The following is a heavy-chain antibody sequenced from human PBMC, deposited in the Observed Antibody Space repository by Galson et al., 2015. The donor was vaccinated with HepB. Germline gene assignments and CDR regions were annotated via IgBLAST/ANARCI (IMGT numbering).Heavy chain of an antibody. CDR3: ARGPARLYRLGSFDP. Sequence: ETLSLTCAVFGGSFSGYYWTWIRQSPGKGLEWIGEINHGGRTNYNPSLKSRVTISVDTSKNQLSLRLRSVTAADTAVYYCARGPARLYRLGSFDPWGQGTLVTVSS. D-gene: IGHD4-11*01. CDR2: INHGGRT. CDR1: GGSFSGYY. V-gene: IGHV4-34*01. J-gene: IGHJ5*02.